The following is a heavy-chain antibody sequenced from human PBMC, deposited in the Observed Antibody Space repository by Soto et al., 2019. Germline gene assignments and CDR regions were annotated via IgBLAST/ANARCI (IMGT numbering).Heavy chain of an antibody. J-gene: IGHJ4*02. CDR2: VSGFNGNT. Sequence: QIQLVQSGPEMKKPGASVTVSCEASGYIFTSFGITWVRQAPGQGLEWMGWVSGFNGNTYYAEGLQGRMTMTRDTSTRTAYMELRSLTSDDSAIYYCTRERVRDPHDYWGQGTLVTVSS. CDR1: GYIFTSFG. D-gene: IGHD2-21*02. V-gene: IGHV1-18*01. CDR3: TRERVRDPHDY.